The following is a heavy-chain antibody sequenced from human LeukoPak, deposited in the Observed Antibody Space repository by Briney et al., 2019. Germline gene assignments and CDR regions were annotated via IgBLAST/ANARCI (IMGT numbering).Heavy chain of an antibody. V-gene: IGHV4-34*01. Sequence: SETLSLTCAVYGGSLSGYYWSWIRQPPGKGLEWIGEINHSGSTNYNPSLQSRVTISVDTSKSQCSLKLGSVTAADTAVYYCARGRGRVYCSSTSCYARDYYYYMDVWGKGTTVTVSS. CDR1: GGSLSGYY. D-gene: IGHD2-2*01. J-gene: IGHJ6*03. CDR3: ARGRGRVYCSSTSCYARDYYYYMDV. CDR2: INHSGST.